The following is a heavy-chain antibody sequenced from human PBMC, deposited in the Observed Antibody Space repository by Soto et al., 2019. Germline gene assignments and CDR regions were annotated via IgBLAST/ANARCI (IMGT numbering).Heavy chain of an antibody. J-gene: IGHJ5*02. D-gene: IGHD2-15*01. V-gene: IGHV1-69*01. Sequence: QVQLVQSGAEVKKPGSSVKVSCKASGGTFSSYAISWVRQAPGQGLEWMGGIIPIFGTANYAQKFQGRVTITADESTSTDYMELSSLIYEDTAVYYCARSAYCSGGSCYPNWFDPWGQGTLVTVSS. CDR1: GGTFSSYA. CDR3: ARSAYCSGGSCYPNWFDP. CDR2: IIPIFGTA.